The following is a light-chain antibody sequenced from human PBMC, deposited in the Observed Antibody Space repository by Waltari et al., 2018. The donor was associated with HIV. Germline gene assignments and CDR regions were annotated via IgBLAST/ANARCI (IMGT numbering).Light chain of an antibody. Sequence: QSALTQPASVSGSPGQSITISCTGTSSDVGGYNYVSWYQQHPGKAPKLMIYEVSNRPAGVSNRFSGSKSGNTASLTSSGLQAEDEADYYCSSYTTSSTLGGVFGTGTKVTVL. CDR3: SSYTTSSTLGGV. J-gene: IGLJ1*01. CDR2: EVS. V-gene: IGLV2-14*01. CDR1: SSDVGGYNY.